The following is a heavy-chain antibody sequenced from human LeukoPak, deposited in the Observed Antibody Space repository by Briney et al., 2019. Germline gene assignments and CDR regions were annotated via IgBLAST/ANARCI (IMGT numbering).Heavy chain of an antibody. Sequence: PSETLSLTCSVSGDSISNSDYYWAWIRQPPGKGLEWIGSIYYSGTTYYNPSVKSRVTISVDTSKNQFSLKLTSVTAADTAVYYCARHGGAAGGHWGQGTLVTVSS. V-gene: IGHV4-39*01. CDR1: GDSISNSDYY. CDR3: ARHGGAAGGH. J-gene: IGHJ4*02. CDR2: IYYSGTT. D-gene: IGHD6-13*01.